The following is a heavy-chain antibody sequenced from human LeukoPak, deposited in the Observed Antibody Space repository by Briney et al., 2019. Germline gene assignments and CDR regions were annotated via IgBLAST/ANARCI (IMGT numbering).Heavy chain of an antibody. CDR3: ARENYGSGSYYNGYYYYMDV. Sequence: ASVKVSCKASGYTFTGYYIHWVGQAPGQGLEWMGWINPNSGGTNYAQKFQGRVTITRNTSISTAYMELSSLRSEDTAVYYCARENYGSGSYYNGYYYYMDVWGKGTTVTVSS. J-gene: IGHJ6*03. D-gene: IGHD3-10*01. CDR2: INPNSGGT. V-gene: IGHV1-2*02. CDR1: GYTFTGYY.